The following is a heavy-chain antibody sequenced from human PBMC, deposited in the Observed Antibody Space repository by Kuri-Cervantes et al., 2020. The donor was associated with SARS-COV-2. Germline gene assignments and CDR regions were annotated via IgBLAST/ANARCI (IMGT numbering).Heavy chain of an antibody. V-gene: IGHV3-30*02. CDR1: GFTFSSYG. D-gene: IGHD3-16*01. CDR3: ASLLSGGGAHLYYFYMDA. J-gene: IGHJ6*03. Sequence: GESLKISCAASGFTFSSYGMHWVRQAPGKGLEWVAFIRYDGSNKYYADSVKGRFTISRDNSKNTLYLQMNSLRAEDTAVYYCASLLSGGGAHLYYFYMDAWGKGTSVTVSS. CDR2: IRYDGSNK.